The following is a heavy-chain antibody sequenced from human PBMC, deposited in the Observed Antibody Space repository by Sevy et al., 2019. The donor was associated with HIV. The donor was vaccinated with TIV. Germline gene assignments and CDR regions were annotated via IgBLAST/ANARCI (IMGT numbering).Heavy chain of an antibody. CDR2: INPNSGGT. CDR1: GYTFTGYY. D-gene: IGHD3-3*01. CDR3: ARDPTYDFWSGYYRSYWYFDL. J-gene: IGHJ2*01. V-gene: IGHV1-2*02. Sequence: ASVKVSCKASGYTFTGYYMHWVRQAPRQGLEWMGWINPNSGGTNYAQKFQGRVTMSRDTSISTAYMELSRLRSDDTAVYYCARDPTYDFWSGYYRSYWYFDLWGRGTLVTVSS.